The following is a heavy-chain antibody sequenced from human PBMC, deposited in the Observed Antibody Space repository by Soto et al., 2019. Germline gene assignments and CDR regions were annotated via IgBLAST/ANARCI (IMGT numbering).Heavy chain of an antibody. CDR1: GDSVSSNSAA. Sequence: PSQTLSLTCAISGDSVSSNSAAWNWIRQSPSRGLEWLGRTYYRSKWYNDYAVSVKSRITINPDTSKNQFSLQLNSVTPEDTAVYYCARSRAGVRSLQIKGSWFDPWGQGTLVTVSS. CDR2: TYYRSKWYN. CDR3: ARSRAGVRSLQIKGSWFDP. D-gene: IGHD1-1*01. V-gene: IGHV6-1*01. J-gene: IGHJ5*02.